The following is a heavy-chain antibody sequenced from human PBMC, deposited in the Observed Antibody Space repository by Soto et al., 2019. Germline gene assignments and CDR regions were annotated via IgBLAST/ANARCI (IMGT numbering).Heavy chain of an antibody. CDR3: ARDSDLFDY. V-gene: IGHV3-30-3*01. CDR1: GFTFSSYA. Sequence: GGSLRLSCAASGFTFSSYAMHWVRQAPGKGLEWVAVISYDGSNKYYADSVKGRFTISRDNSKNTLYLQMNSLRAEDTAVYYCARDSDLFDYWGQGTLVTVSS. J-gene: IGHJ4*02. CDR2: ISYDGSNK.